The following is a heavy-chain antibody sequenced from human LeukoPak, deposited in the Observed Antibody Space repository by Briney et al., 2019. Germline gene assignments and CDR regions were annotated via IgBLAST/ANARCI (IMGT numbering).Heavy chain of an antibody. V-gene: IGHV1-8*01. J-gene: IGHJ6*03. CDR1: GYTFISYD. CDR2: MNPNSGNT. CDR3: ARGLRFSYYYYMDV. D-gene: IGHD4-17*01. Sequence: GASVKVSCKASGYTFISYDINWVRQATGQGLEWMGWMNPNSGNTGYAQKFQGRVTMTRNTSISTAYMELSSLRSEGTAVYYCARGLRFSYYYYMDVWGKGTTVTVSS.